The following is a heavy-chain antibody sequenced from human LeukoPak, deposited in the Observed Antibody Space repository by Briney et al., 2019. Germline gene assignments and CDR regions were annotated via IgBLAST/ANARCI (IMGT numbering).Heavy chain of an antibody. J-gene: IGHJ4*02. CDR1: GYTFTSNY. CDR2: IYPRDGST. CDR3: ARDQEGFDY. V-gene: IGHV1-46*01. Sequence: ASVKVSCKASGYTFTSNYIHWVRQAPGQGLEWMGMIYPRDGSTSYAQKFQGRVTVARDASTSTVHMELSGLRSEDTAVYYCARDQEGFDYWGQGTLVTVSS.